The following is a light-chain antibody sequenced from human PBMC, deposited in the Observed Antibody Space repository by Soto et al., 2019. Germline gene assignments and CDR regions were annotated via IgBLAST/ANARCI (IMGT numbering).Light chain of an antibody. V-gene: IGKV3-20*01. CDR1: QSVRRNY. Sequence: EIVLTQSPGTLSLSPGESATLSCRASQSVRRNYLAWYQQKPGQAPRLLIYGASSRVTGIPGRFSGSGSGTDFTLAISRLEPEDFAVYYCQQYGSSPQTFGQGTKVEIK. J-gene: IGKJ1*01. CDR2: GAS. CDR3: QQYGSSPQT.